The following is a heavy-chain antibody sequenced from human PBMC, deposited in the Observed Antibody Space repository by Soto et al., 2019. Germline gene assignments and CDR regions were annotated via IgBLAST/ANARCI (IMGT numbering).Heavy chain of an antibody. D-gene: IGHD2-15*01. CDR3: ARDQGYCDGGSCYVFDS. V-gene: IGHV4-4*02. CDR2: IYYSGTT. J-gene: IGHJ4*02. CDR1: GGSISSSNW. Sequence: SETLSLTCTVSGGSISSSNWWSWVRQPPGKGLEWIGEIYYSGTTKYNPSLKSRVTISVDKSKSQFSLKLYSVTAADTAVYYCARDQGYCDGGSCYVFDSWGQGTLVTVSS.